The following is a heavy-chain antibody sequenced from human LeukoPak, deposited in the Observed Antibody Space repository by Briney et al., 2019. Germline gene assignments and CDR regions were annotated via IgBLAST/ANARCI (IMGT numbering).Heavy chain of an antibody. CDR3: ASGYSSSRRLETDY. CDR1: GFTFSSYG. J-gene: IGHJ4*02. Sequence: NPGGSLRLSCAASGFTFSSYGMSWVRQAPGKGLEWVSSISSSSSYIYYADSVKGRFTISRDNAKNSLYLQMNSLRAEDTAVYYCASGYSSSRRLETDYWGQGTLVTVSS. D-gene: IGHD6-13*01. V-gene: IGHV3-21*01. CDR2: ISSSSSYI.